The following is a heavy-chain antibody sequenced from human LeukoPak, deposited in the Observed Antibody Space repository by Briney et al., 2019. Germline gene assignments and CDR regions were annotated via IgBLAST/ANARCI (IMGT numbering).Heavy chain of an antibody. J-gene: IGHJ3*02. D-gene: IGHD3-22*01. V-gene: IGHV1-46*01. CDR3: ARELGGDSSGYYFTAFDI. Sequence: ASVKVSCKASGYTFTNYYMHWVRQAPGQGLEWLGLITPSGGSTWYAQKFQGRVTMTRDMSTSTDYMELSSLRSEDTAVYYCARELGGDSSGYYFTAFDIWGQGTMVTVSS. CDR2: ITPSGGST. CDR1: GYTFTNYY.